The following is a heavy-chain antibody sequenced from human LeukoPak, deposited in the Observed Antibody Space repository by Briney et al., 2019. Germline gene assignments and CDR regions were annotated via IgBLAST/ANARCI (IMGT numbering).Heavy chain of an antibody. CDR1: GFTFSSYS. D-gene: IGHD2-2*01. V-gene: IGHV3-21*01. CDR3: AKDYSPAAKKVGTEFDY. Sequence: GGSLRLSCAASGFTFSSYSMNWVRQAPGKGLEWVSSISSSSSYIYYADSVKGRFTISRDNSKNTLYLQMNSLRAEDTAVYYCAKDYSPAAKKVGTEFDYWGQGTLVTVSS. CDR2: ISSSSSYI. J-gene: IGHJ4*02.